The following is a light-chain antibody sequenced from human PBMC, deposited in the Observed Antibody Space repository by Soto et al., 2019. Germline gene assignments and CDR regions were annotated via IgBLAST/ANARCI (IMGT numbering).Light chain of an antibody. J-gene: IGLJ1*01. CDR3: CSYAGDYTFV. V-gene: IGLV2-11*01. Sequence: QSALTQPRSVSGSPGQSVTISCTGTSSDVGGYNYVTWYQQYPGKAPKVMIYDVKTRPSGVPDRFSGSKSGNTASLTISGLQAVDEAHYYCCSYAGDYTFVFGTGTKLTVL. CDR1: SSDVGGYNY. CDR2: DVK.